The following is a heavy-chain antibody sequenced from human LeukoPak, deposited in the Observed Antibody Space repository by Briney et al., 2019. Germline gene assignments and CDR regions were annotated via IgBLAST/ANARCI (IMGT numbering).Heavy chain of an antibody. V-gene: IGHV4-59*01. Sequence: NPSETLSLTCTVSGGSISSYYWSWIRQPPGKGLEWIGYIYYSGSTNYDPSLKSRVTISVDTSKNQFSLKLSSVTAADTAVYYCARDALRGAYYDSSGLGAFDIWGQGTMVTVSS. CDR2: IYYSGST. D-gene: IGHD3-22*01. J-gene: IGHJ3*02. CDR1: GGSISSYY. CDR3: ARDALRGAYYDSSGLGAFDI.